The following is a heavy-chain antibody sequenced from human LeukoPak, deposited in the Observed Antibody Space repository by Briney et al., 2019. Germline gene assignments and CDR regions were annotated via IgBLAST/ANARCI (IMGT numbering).Heavy chain of an antibody. Sequence: PSETLSLTCAVYGGSFSGYYWSWIRQPPGKGLEWIGEINHSGSTNYNPSLKSRVTISVDTSKNQFSLKLSSVTAADTAVYYCARDRLVVTAIPVYWYFDLWGRGTLVTVSS. V-gene: IGHV4-34*01. J-gene: IGHJ2*01. CDR1: GGSFSGYY. D-gene: IGHD2-21*02. CDR3: ARDRLVVTAIPVYWYFDL. CDR2: INHSGST.